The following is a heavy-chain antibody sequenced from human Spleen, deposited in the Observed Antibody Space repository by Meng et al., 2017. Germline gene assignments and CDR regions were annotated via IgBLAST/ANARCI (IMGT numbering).Heavy chain of an antibody. CDR2: IYYSGST. D-gene: IGHD2-21*02. V-gene: IGHV4-59*01. Sequence: SETLSLTCTVSGGSISSYYWSWIRQPPGKGLEWIGYIYYSGSTNYNPSLKSRVTISVDTSKNQFSLKLTSVTAADTAVYYCARFSYCGGGDCYFLDYWGQGTLVTVSS. J-gene: IGHJ4*02. CDR3: ARFSYCGGGDCYFLDY. CDR1: GGSISSYY.